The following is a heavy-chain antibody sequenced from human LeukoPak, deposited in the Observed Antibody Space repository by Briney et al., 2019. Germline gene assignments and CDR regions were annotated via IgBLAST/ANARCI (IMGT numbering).Heavy chain of an antibody. V-gene: IGHV4-4*07. CDR3: ARGLPDYFDY. J-gene: IGHJ4*02. CDR2: IYTSGST. CDR1: GGSISSCY. Sequence: SETLSLTCTVSGGSISSCYWSWLRQPAGKGMEWIGRIYTSGSTNYNPSLKSRVTMSVDTSKNQFSLKLSSVTAADTAVYYCARGLPDYFDYWGQGTLVTVSS.